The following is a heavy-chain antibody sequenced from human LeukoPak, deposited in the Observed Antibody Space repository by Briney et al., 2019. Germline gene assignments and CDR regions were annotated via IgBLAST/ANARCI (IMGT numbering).Heavy chain of an antibody. Sequence: GGSLRLSCAASGFTVSSNYMSWVRQAPGKGLEWVSVIYSGGSTYYADSVKGRFTISRDNSKNTLYLQMNSLRAEDTAVYYCARALGARGVIKSFWFDPWGQGTLVTVSS. D-gene: IGHD3-10*01. CDR1: GFTVSSNY. J-gene: IGHJ5*02. V-gene: IGHV3-53*01. CDR3: ARALGARGVIKSFWFDP. CDR2: IYSGGST.